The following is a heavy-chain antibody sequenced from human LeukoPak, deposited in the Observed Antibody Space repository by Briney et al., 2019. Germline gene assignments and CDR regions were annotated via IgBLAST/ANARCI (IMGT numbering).Heavy chain of an antibody. V-gene: IGHV3-30*04. Sequence: GGSLRLSCAASGFTFSSYAMHWVRQAPGKGLEWVAVISYDGSNKYYADSVKGRFTISRDDSKNTLYLQMNSLRAEDTAVYYCARDSKTGSFDYWGQGTLVTVSS. CDR1: GFTFSSYA. CDR2: ISYDGSNK. J-gene: IGHJ4*02. D-gene: IGHD3-10*01. CDR3: ARDSKTGSFDY.